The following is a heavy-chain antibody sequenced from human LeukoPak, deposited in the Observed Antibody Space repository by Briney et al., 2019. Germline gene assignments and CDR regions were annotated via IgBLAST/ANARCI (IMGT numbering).Heavy chain of an antibody. CDR1: GFTFSSYE. CDR2: ISSSGSTI. J-gene: IGHJ4*02. CDR3: ATDYGANSGGFDY. D-gene: IGHD4-23*01. Sequence: GGSLRLSCAASGFTFSSYEMNWVRQAPGKGLEWVSYISSSGSTIHYADSVKGRFTISRDNAKNSLYLQMNSLRAEDTAVYYCATDYGANSGGFDYWGQGTLVTVSS. V-gene: IGHV3-48*03.